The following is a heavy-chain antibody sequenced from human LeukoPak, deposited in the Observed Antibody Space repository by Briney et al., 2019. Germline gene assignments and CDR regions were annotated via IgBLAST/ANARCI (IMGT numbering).Heavy chain of an antibody. CDR2: VYASGAT. Sequence: SETLSLTCTVSGGSITNYYWSWIRQPPGKGLEWIGYVYASGATNSNPSLKSRVTISVDTSKNQFSLKLSSVTAADTAVYYCARHGKGVTYFYTFDIWGQGTVVAVSS. CDR3: ARHGKGVTYFYTFDI. J-gene: IGHJ3*02. V-gene: IGHV4-59*08. D-gene: IGHD2/OR15-2a*01. CDR1: GGSITNYY.